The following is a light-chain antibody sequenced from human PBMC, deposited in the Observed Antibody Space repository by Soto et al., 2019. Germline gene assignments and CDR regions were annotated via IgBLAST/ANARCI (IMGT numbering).Light chain of an antibody. CDR1: QSLLYGSNNQNY. CDR3: QQYYGNPQP. CDR2: WAS. Sequence: DIVLTQSPESLAVSLGERATINCESSQSLLYGSNNQNYLAWYQQKPGQPPKLLIYWASTRASGVPDRFTGSRSGTHFTLTISSLQAEDVALDYCQQYYGNPQPFGQGTRLEIK. J-gene: IGKJ2*01. V-gene: IGKV4-1*01.